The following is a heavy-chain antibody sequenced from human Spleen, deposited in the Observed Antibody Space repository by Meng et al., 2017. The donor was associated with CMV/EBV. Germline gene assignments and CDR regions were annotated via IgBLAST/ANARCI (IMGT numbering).Heavy chain of an antibody. CDR2: IYTSGST. CDR3: ARQGLESVVAFDP. D-gene: IGHD2-15*01. Sequence: QVQLQESGPGLVKPSXXXXXXCTVSGASISSGNYFWSWIRQPAGKGLEWIGRIYTSGSTNYNPSLKSRVTISLDTSKNQFSLNLNSVTAADTAVYYCARQGLESVVAFDPWGQGTLGTVSS. CDR1: GASISSGNYF. J-gene: IGHJ5*02. V-gene: IGHV4-61*02.